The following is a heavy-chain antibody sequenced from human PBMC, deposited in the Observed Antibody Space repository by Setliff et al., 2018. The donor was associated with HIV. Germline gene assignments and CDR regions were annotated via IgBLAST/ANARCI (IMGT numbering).Heavy chain of an antibody. CDR2: NRGSGADA. CDR1: EYRFVSQG. Sequence: ASVKVSCKTSEYRFVSQGMSWERQAPGQGLEWMGWNRGSGADAKYAENLQGRVTLTMDISSSTGYMELRNLRSDDPAIYYCARVTPDYGSGYFCWGQGTLVTVSS. D-gene: IGHD3-10*01. J-gene: IGHJ4*02. V-gene: IGHV1-18*01. CDR3: ARVTPDYGSGYFC.